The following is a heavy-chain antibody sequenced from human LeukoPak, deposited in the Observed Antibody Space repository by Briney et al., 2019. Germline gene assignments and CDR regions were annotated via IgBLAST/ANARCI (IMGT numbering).Heavy chain of an antibody. CDR3: ARDIAVAGRGGYFDY. CDR2: IYYSGST. D-gene: IGHD6-19*01. J-gene: IGHJ4*02. CDR1: GGSISSYY. V-gene: IGHV4-59*01. Sequence: TSETLSLTCTVSGGSISSYYWSWIRQPPGKGLEWIGYIYYSGSTNCNPSLKSRVTISVDTSKNQFSLKLSSVTAADTAVYYCARDIAVAGRGGYFDYWGQGTLVTVSS.